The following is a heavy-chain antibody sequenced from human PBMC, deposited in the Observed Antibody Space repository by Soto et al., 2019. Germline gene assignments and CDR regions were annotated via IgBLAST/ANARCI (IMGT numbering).Heavy chain of an antibody. D-gene: IGHD4-17*01. J-gene: IGHJ4*02. CDR2: IYYNGHT. CDR3: ATITVLASRHIDFDY. Sequence: QLQLQESGPGLVKPSETLSLTCSVSGGSINTNNYYWGWMRQSPGQGLGWLGSIYYNGHTNYSPSLRGRVTISQDLSKNPFFMKLASLTADDTAFYYCATITVLASRHIDFDYWGRGTLVTVSS. CDR1: GGSINTNNYY. V-gene: IGHV4-39*01.